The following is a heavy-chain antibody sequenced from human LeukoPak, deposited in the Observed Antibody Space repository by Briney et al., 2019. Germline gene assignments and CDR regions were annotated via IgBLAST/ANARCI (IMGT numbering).Heavy chain of an antibody. CDR3: ARNRIAVAGAGFDY. CDR1: GYTFTDYY. CDR2: INPNSGGT. J-gene: IGHJ4*02. V-gene: IGHV1-2*02. Sequence: ASVKVSCKASGYTFTDYYIHWVRQAPGQGLGWMGWINPNSGGTNYAQKFQGRVTMTRDTSISTAYMELSRLTSDDTAVYYCARNRIAVAGAGFDYWGQGTLVTVSS. D-gene: IGHD6-19*01.